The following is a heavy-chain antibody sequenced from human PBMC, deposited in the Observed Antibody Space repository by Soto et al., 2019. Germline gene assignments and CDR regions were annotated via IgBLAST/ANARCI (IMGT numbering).Heavy chain of an antibody. D-gene: IGHD2-21*01. CDR2: IYWDDDE. J-gene: IGHJ5*02. CDR1: GFSPNPSGVG. CDR3: AHKIGLNNWFDP. V-gene: IGHV2-5*02. Sequence: QITLKESGPTLVKPTQTLTLTCTFSGFSPNPSGVGVGWIRQPPGKALEWLALIYWDDDERYSPSLKSRLTISKDTSKNQVVLTMTDMDPVDTATYYWAHKIGLNNWFDPWGQGTLFTVSS.